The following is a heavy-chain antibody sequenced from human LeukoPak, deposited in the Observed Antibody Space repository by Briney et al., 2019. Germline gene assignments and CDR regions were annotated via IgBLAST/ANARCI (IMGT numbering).Heavy chain of an antibody. J-gene: IGHJ4*02. V-gene: IGHV3-7*04. Sequence: GGPLRLSCVVSRITFSSFSMNWVRQPPGKGLEWVANINQDGSEKNYVDSVKGRFTISRDNAKSSLYLQMSSLRAEDTAVYYCARGLRWHDYWGQGTLVTVSS. D-gene: IGHD4-23*01. CDR1: RITFSSFS. CDR2: INQDGSEK. CDR3: ARGLRWHDY.